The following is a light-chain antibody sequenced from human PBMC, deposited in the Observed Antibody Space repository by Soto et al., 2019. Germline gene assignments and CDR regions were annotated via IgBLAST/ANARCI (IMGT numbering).Light chain of an antibody. V-gene: IGKV3-20*01. CDR2: GAS. J-gene: IGKJ1*01. Sequence: EIVLTHSPGTLSLPPGERATLSCSASQSVSSSYLAWYQQKPGQAPRLLIYGASSRATGIPDRFSGSGSGTDFTLTISRLEPEDFAVYYCQQYGSSPWTFGQGTKVDIK. CDR1: QSVSSSY. CDR3: QQYGSSPWT.